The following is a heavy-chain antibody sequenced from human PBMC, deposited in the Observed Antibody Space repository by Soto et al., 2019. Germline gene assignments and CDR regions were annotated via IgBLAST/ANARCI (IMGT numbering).Heavy chain of an antibody. CDR3: ARSLEGYYDSSGYHSTLFDY. Sequence: ASVKVSCKASGYTFTGYYMHWVRQAPGQGLEWMGWINPNSGGTNYAQKFQGWVTMTRDTSISTAYMELSRLRSDDTAVYYCARSLEGYYDSSGYHSTLFDYWGQGTLVTVSS. V-gene: IGHV1-2*04. D-gene: IGHD3-22*01. CDR2: INPNSGGT. CDR1: GYTFTGYY. J-gene: IGHJ4*02.